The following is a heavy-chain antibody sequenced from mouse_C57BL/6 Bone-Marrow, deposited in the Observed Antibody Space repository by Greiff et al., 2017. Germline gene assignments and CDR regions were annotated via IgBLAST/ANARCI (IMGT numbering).Heavy chain of an antibody. Sequence: EVHLVESGGGLVKPGGSLKLSCAASGFTFSDYGMHWVRQAPEKGLEWVAYISSGSSTIYHADTVKGRFTISRDNAKNTLFMQMTIRRAEDTAMYYCARGGSSYLYYFDYCGQGTTLTVSS. CDR1: GFTFSDYG. V-gene: IGHV5-17*01. CDR2: ISSGSSTI. CDR3: ARGGSSYLYYFDY. J-gene: IGHJ2*01. D-gene: IGHD1-1*01.